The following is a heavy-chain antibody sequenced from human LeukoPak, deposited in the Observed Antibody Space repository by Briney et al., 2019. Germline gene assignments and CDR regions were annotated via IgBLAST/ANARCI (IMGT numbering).Heavy chain of an antibody. J-gene: IGHJ5*02. CDR3: ARSYIVVVPAAITRMNWFDP. CDR1: GGTFSSYA. CDR2: IIPIFGTA. D-gene: IGHD2-2*02. Sequence: SVKVSCKASGGTFSSYAISWVRQAPGQGLEWMGGIIPIFGTANYAQKFQGRVTITTDESTSTAYMELSSLRPEDTAVYYCARSYIVVVPAAITRMNWFDPWGQGTLVTVSS. V-gene: IGHV1-69*05.